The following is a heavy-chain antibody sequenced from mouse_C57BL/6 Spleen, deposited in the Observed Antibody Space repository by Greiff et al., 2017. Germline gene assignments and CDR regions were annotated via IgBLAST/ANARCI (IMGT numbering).Heavy chain of an antibody. Sequence: EVKLMESGGGLVQPKGSLKLSCAASGFSFNTYAMNWVRQAPGKGLEWVARIRSKSNNYATSYADSVKDRFTISRDDSESMLYLQMNNLKTEDTAMYDCVRHAYYGSLDYAMDYWGQGTSVTASS. J-gene: IGHJ4*01. CDR3: VRHAYYGSLDYAMDY. V-gene: IGHV10-1*01. CDR2: IRSKSNNYAT. D-gene: IGHD1-1*01. CDR1: GFSFNTYA.